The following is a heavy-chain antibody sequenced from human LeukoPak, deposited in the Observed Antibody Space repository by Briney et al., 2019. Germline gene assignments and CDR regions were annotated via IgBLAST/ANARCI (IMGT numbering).Heavy chain of an antibody. D-gene: IGHD3-22*01. Sequence: SETLSLTCTVSGGSISSYYWSWIRQPPGKGLEWIGYIYTSGSTNYNPSLKSRVTMSLDTSKSQFSLKLPSVTAADTALYYCARDMVSTWPYFYTYYYMDVWGQGTTVAVSS. CDR1: GGSISSYY. CDR3: ARDMVSTWPYFYTYYYMDV. J-gene: IGHJ6*03. CDR2: IYTSGST. V-gene: IGHV4-4*08.